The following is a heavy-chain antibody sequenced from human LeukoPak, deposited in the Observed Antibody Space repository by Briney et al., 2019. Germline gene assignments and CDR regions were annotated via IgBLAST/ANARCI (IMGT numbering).Heavy chain of an antibody. CDR2: IYHSGST. V-gene: IGHV4-4*02. Sequence: PSETLSLTCAVSGGSISSSNWWSWVRQPPGKGLDWIGDIYHSGSTNYNPSLKSRVTISVDKSKNQFSLKLSSVTAADTAVYYCARGGYYGSGNDFRFDPWGQGTLVTVSS. J-gene: IGHJ5*02. CDR1: GGSISSSNW. D-gene: IGHD3-10*01. CDR3: ARGGYYGSGNDFRFDP.